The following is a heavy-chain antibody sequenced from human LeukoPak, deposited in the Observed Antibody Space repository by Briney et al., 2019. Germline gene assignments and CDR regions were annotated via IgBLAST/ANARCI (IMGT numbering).Heavy chain of an antibody. CDR1: GFTFSGFS. CDR2: INGNGDKT. J-gene: IGHJ5*02. Sequence: GGSLRLSCAASGFTFSGFSMHWIRQAPGRGLEYVSAINGNGDKTFYTDSVRGRFTIFRDNSKNTLFLRMGSLRGEDTALYFCARIGMENFYDLWGQRTLVTVSS. D-gene: IGHD2/OR15-2a*01. CDR3: ARIGMENFYDL. V-gene: IGHV3-64*02.